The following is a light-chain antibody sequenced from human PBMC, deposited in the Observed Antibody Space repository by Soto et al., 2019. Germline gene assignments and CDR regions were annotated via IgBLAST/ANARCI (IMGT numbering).Light chain of an antibody. CDR3: QQYGSSPLT. V-gene: IGKV3-20*01. J-gene: IGKJ1*01. Sequence: EIVLTQSPGTLSLSPGERATLSCRASQSLSGTYLAWYQQKPGQAPRLLIYGASNRATGIPDRFSGSGSGTDFTLTINRLEPEDFAVYYCQQYGSSPLTFGQGTKVEIK. CDR1: QSLSGTY. CDR2: GAS.